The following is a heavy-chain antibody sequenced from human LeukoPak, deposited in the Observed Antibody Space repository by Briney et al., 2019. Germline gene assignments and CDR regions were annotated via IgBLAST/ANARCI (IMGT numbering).Heavy chain of an antibody. J-gene: IGHJ4*02. Sequence: SETVSLTCTVSGDSISGSSYSWGWIRQPAGKGLEWIGSIYYSGSTYYNPSLKSRVTISVDTSKNQFSLKLSSVTAADTAVYYCVVAEDYGGNRQGYWGQGTLATVSS. CDR1: GDSISGSSYS. D-gene: IGHD4-23*01. V-gene: IGHV4-39*01. CDR3: VVAEDYGGNRQGY. CDR2: IYYSGST.